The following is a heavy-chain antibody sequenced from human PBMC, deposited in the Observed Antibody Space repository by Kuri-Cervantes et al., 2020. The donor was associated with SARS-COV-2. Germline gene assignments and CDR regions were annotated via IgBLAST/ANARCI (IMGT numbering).Heavy chain of an antibody. V-gene: IGHV3-74*01. CDR1: GFTFSSYW. D-gene: IGHD6-13*01. J-gene: IGHJ4*02. CDR3: ARGGGAIAADDY. CDR2: INSDGSST. Sequence: GGSLRLSCAASGFTFSSYWMHWVRQAPGKGLVWVSRINSDGSSTSYTDSVKGRFTISRDNAKNTLYLQMNSLRAEDTAVYYCARGGGAIAADDYWGQGTLVTVSS.